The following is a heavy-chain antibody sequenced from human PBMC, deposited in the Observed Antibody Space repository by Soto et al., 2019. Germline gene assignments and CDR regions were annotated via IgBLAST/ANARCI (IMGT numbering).Heavy chain of an antibody. V-gene: IGHV1-2*02. CDR1: GYTFTGYY. CDR3: AGTLSPNYYYYYGMDV. CDR2: INPNSGGT. J-gene: IGHJ6*02. Sequence: AASVKVSCKASGYTFTGYYMHWVRQAPGQGLEWMGWINPNSGGTNYAQKFQGRVTMTRDTSISTAYMELSRLRSDDTAVYYCAGTLSPNYYYYYGMDVWGQGTTVTVSS.